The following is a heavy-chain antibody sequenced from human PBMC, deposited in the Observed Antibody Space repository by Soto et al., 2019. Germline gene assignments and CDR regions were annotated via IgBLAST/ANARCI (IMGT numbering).Heavy chain of an antibody. CDR1: GYTFTSYD. J-gene: IGHJ5*02. V-gene: IGHV1-3*01. Sequence: ASVKVSCQASGYTFTSYDMHWVRQAPGQRLEWMGWINAGNGNTKYSQKFQGRVTITRDTSASTAYMELSSLRSEDTAVYYCARDRYAYYDFWSGSHWFDPWGQGTLVTVSS. D-gene: IGHD3-3*01. CDR2: INAGNGNT. CDR3: ARDRYAYYDFWSGSHWFDP.